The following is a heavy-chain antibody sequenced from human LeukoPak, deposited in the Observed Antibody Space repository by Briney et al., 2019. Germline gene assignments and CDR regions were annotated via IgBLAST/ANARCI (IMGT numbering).Heavy chain of an antibody. CDR3: ARVGELLWFGEAFDI. J-gene: IGHJ3*02. CDR2: IYCTGST. D-gene: IGHD3-10*01. CDR1: GGSINSRNYY. Sequence: SETLSLTCTVSGGSINSRNYYWAWIRQPPGKGLEWIGSIYCTGSTYYNPSLESRVTISVDTSKNQFSLRLSSVTAADTAVYYCARVGELLWFGEAFDIWGQGTMVTVSS. V-gene: IGHV4-39*07.